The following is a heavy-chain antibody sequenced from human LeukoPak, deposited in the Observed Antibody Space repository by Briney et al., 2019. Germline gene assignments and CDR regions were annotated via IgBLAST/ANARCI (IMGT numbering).Heavy chain of an antibody. V-gene: IGHV4-34*01. CDR2: INHSGST. J-gene: IGHJ3*02. CDR1: GGSISSYY. D-gene: IGHD3-3*01. CDR3: ARGVRLYDFWSGYYSADAFDI. Sequence: SETLSLTCTVSGGSISSYYWSWIRQPPGKGLEWIGEINHSGSTNYNPSLKSRVTISVDTSKNQFSLKLSSVTAADTAVYYCARGVRLYDFWSGYYSADAFDIWGQGTMVTVSS.